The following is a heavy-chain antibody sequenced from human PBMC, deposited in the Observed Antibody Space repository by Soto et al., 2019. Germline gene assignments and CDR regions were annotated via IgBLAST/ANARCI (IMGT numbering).Heavy chain of an antibody. V-gene: IGHV1-69*12. CDR1: GGTFSTSS. J-gene: IGHJ3*02. D-gene: IGHD4-17*01. Sequence: QVQLVQSGAEVKKPGSSVKVSCKASGGTFSTSSINWVRQAPGQGLEWMGGIIPIFGTSDYAQKFQGRITITADESTRTVYMELRSLRSEDTAFYYCARGHDYGGNSDAFDIWGQGTVVTVSS. CDR3: ARGHDYGGNSDAFDI. CDR2: IIPIFGTS.